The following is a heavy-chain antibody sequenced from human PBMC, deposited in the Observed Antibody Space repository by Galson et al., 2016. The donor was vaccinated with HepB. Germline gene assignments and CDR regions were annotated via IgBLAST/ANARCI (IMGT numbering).Heavy chain of an antibody. CDR1: GFTVSSNY. V-gene: IGHV3-30*03. CDR3: ARPGYCSGSSCYVPFDI. Sequence: SLRLSCAASGFTVSSNYMSWVRQAPGKGLEWVAVISFDGSNAYYGDSVKGRLTISRDNSKNTLSLQMNSLRAEDTAVYYCARPGYCSGSSCYVPFDIWGQGTMATVSS. J-gene: IGHJ3*02. D-gene: IGHD2-15*01. CDR2: ISFDGSNA.